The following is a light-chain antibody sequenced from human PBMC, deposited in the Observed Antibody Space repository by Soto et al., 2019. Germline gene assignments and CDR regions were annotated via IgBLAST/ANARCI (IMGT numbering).Light chain of an antibody. V-gene: IGKV3-11*01. CDR3: QQRSNWPPIT. J-gene: IGKJ5*01. CDR2: GAS. Sequence: EMMVTQSPATLSGSAGERATRSCSASQYVSSNLAWYQQKPGQAPSLLIYGASTRATGTPARFSGSGSGTDFTLTISSLEPEDFAVYYCQQRSNWPPITFGQGTRLEIK. CDR1: QYVSSN.